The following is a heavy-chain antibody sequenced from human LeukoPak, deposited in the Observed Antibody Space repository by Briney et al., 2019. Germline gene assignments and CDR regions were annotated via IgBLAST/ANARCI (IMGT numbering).Heavy chain of an antibody. D-gene: IGHD3-22*01. J-gene: IGHJ4*02. V-gene: IGHV4-39*01. CDR3: ERQSGTYYYDTSGYLRFDS. Sequence: ADPLSLTCTVSFGSISSSSYYWRRIRQPPGKGLERIGTICYSASTYYNPSLQISVTISEDKSKNHFSLKLGSVTAADTAVYYCERQSGTYYYDTSGYLRFDSWGQGTLVTVSS. CDR2: ICYSAST. CDR1: FGSISSSSYY.